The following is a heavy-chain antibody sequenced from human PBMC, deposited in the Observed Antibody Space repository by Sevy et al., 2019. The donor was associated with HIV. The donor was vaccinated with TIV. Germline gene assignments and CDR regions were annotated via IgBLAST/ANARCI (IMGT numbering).Heavy chain of an antibody. V-gene: IGHV3-30*18. J-gene: IGHJ4*02. CDR2: ISYDGSNK. CDR3: AKASSGYSFDY. CDR1: GFTFSSYG. Sequence: GGSLRLSCAASGFTFSSYGMHWVRQAPGKGLGWVAVISYDGSNKYYADSVKGRFTISRDNSKNTLYLQMNSLRAEDTAVYYCAKASSGYSFDYWGQGTLVTVSS. D-gene: IGHD3-22*01.